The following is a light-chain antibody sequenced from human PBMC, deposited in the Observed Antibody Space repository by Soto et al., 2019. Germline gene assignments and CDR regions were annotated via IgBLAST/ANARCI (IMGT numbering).Light chain of an antibody. Sequence: QSVLTQPASVSGSPGQSITISCTGTSSDVGSYNLVSWYQQHPGKAPKLMIYEVSKRPSGVSNRFSGSKSGNTASLTISGLQVEDEADYYCCSYAGSSFYVFGTGTKLTVL. CDR3: CSYAGSSFYV. CDR1: SSDVGSYNL. J-gene: IGLJ1*01. V-gene: IGLV2-23*02. CDR2: EVS.